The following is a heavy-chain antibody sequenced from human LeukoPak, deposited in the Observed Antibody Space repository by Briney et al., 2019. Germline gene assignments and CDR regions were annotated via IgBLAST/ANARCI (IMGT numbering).Heavy chain of an antibody. Sequence: PGGSQRLSCAAYGFTFSSYAMSWVRQAPGKGLEWVSAISGSGGSTYYADSVKGRFTISRDNSKNTLYLQMNSLTAEDTAVYYCAXDRGSWPTYDFDYWGQGTLVTVSS. J-gene: IGHJ4*02. V-gene: IGHV3-23*01. CDR1: GFTFSSYA. CDR2: ISGSGGST. CDR3: AXDRGSWPTYDFDY. D-gene: IGHD6-13*01.